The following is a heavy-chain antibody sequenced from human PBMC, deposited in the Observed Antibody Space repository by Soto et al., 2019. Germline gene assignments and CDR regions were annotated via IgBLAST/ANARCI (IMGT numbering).Heavy chain of an antibody. D-gene: IGHD3-10*01. J-gene: IGHJ4*02. CDR2: IYYTGST. CDR3: ATPGPFGSGSYSFDY. CDR1: GGSISSSHYY. Sequence: SETLSLTCIVSGGSISSSHYYWGWIRQPPGKGLEWIGIIYYTGSTYYNRSLESRVTISVDMSKNQLSLRLSSVTAADTAVYYCATPGPFGSGSYSFDYWGRGTLVTV. V-gene: IGHV4-39*01.